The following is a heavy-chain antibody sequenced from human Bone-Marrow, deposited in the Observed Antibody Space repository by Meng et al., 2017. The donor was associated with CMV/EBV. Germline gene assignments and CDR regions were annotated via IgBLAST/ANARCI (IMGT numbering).Heavy chain of an antibody. CDR2: ISGSGGST. D-gene: IGHD6-6*01. CDR3: AKQGYSSSSSCIDY. CDR1: GFTFSDHY. V-gene: IGHV3-23*01. Sequence: GESLKISCAASGFTFSDHYMDWVRQAPGKGLEWVSGISGSGGSTYYADSVKGRFTISRDNSKNTLYLEMNSLRAEDTAVYYCAKQGYSSSSSCIDYWGPGTLVTFAS. J-gene: IGHJ4*02.